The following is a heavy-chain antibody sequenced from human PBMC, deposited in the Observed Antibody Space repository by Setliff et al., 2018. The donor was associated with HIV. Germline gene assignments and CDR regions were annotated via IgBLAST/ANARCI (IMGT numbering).Heavy chain of an antibody. Sequence: LRLSCAASGFTFDDYTMHWVRQAPGKGLEWVSLISSSSSTICYADSVKGRFTISRDNAKNSLYLQMNSLRAEDTAVYYCARDGLEGDMAGRQRTYVFDYWGQGTLVTVSS. V-gene: IGHV3-48*01. J-gene: IGHJ4*02. CDR3: ARDGLEGDMAGRQRTYVFDY. D-gene: IGHD2-15*01. CDR2: ISSSSSTI. CDR1: GFTFDDYT.